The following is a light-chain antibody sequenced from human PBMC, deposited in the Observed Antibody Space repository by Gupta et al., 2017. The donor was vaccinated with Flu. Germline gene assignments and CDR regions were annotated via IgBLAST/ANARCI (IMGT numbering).Light chain of an antibody. V-gene: IGKV1-5*03. CDR3: KQYSSYPLT. CDR2: KAS. J-gene: IGKJ5*01. CDR1: QSSSGW. Sequence: GCSVTISCRASQSSSGWLAWYQLKPGKAPKLLIYKASSVHSGVPSRFSGRGSGAEYTLTITSLQPDDFATYSCKQYSSYPLTFGQGTRLE.